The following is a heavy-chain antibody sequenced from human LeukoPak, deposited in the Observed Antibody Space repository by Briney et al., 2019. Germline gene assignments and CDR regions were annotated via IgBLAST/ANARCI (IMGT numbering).Heavy chain of an antibody. J-gene: IGHJ6*03. CDR3: AREAYSSIGYMDV. CDR2: MYITGNT. V-gene: IGHV4-4*07. D-gene: IGHD5-18*01. Sequence: SETLSLTGSLSGDSISSHHWSWTRQPAGKGLEWIGRMYITGNTNYNPSLKSRVTISVDKSKNQFSLNLTSVAAADTAVYYCAREAYSSIGYMDVWGKGTTVTVSS. CDR1: GDSISSHH.